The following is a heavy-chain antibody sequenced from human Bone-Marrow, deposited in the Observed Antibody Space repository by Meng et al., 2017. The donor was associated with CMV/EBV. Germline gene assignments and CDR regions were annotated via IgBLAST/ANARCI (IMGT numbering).Heavy chain of an antibody. V-gene: IGHV4-39*07. J-gene: IGHJ6*04. D-gene: IGHD3-3*01. CDR3: ARDPPRYNYDFWSGYYTDYYYGMDV. CDR2: IYYSGST. Sequence: GSLRLSCTVSGGSISSSSYYWGWIRQPPGKGLEWIGSIYYSGSTYYNPSLKSRVTISVDTSKNQFSLKLSSVTAADTAVYYCARDPPRYNYDFWSGYYTDYYYGMDVWGEGTTVAASS. CDR1: GGSISSSSYY.